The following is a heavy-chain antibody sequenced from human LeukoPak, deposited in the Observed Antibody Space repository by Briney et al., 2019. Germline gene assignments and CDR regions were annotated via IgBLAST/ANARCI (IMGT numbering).Heavy chain of an antibody. CDR2: IHSGGTT. Sequence: PSETLSLTCTVSGDSISDDYYTWMRQPAGKGLEWIGRIHSGGTTNYNPSLMSRVTLSIDKSKKHISLRLTPVTAADTALYYCARDNGSGYTKGYEHYYYYLDVWGKGTTVTVSS. CDR1: GDSISDDY. J-gene: IGHJ6*03. CDR3: ARDNGSGYTKGYEHYYYYLDV. D-gene: IGHD3-3*02. V-gene: IGHV4-4*07.